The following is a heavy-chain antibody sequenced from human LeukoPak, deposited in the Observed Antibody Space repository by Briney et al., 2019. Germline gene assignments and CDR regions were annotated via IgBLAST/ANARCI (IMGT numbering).Heavy chain of an antibody. D-gene: IGHD2-2*01. J-gene: IGHJ4*02. V-gene: IGHV1-2*02. Sequence: ASVKVSCKASGYTFTGYYMHWVRQASGQGLEWMGWINPNSGGTNYAQKFQGRVTMTRDTSISTAYMELSRLRSDDTAVYYCAREDIVVVPGADYWGQGTLVTVSS. CDR1: GYTFTGYY. CDR3: AREDIVVVPGADY. CDR2: INPNSGGT.